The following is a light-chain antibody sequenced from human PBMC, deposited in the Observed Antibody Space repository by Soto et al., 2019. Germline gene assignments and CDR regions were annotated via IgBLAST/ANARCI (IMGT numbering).Light chain of an antibody. J-gene: IGKJ4*01. CDR1: QSIRTN. CDR3: QQYNDWPPLT. Sequence: EIIMTQSPATVSVSPGERATLSCRASQSIRTNVAWYQQKPGQALRLLIYEASTRATGLSSRFSGSGSGTEFTLTISSLPSEDVAIYYCQQYNDWPPLTFGGGTRLEI. V-gene: IGKV3-15*01. CDR2: EAS.